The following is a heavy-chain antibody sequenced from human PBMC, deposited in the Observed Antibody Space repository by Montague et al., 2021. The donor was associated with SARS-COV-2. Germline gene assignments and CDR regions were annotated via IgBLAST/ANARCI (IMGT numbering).Heavy chain of an antibody. Sequence: SLSLSCAASGFIFGDYAMHWVRQRPGKSLEWVSSIRWDRGDESYAGSVXGRFTISRDDAKNSLYLQMDSLRPEDTALYYCGKASASNARWMQSPIDYWGQGTPVIVSS. CDR1: GFIFGDYA. CDR3: GKASASNARWMQSPIDY. CDR2: IRWDRGDE. J-gene: IGHJ4*02. D-gene: IGHD5-12*01. V-gene: IGHV3-9*01.